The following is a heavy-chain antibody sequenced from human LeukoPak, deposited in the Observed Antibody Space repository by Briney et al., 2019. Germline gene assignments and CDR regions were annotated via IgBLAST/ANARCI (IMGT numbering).Heavy chain of an antibody. CDR2: IYTSGST. D-gene: IGHD2-2*01. CDR1: GVSISSYY. V-gene: IGHV4-4*07. CDR3: ARDRPSYSPSDYYYYMDV. J-gene: IGHJ6*03. Sequence: KSSETLSLTCTVSGVSISSYYWSWIRQPAGQGLEWIGRIYTSGSTNYNPSLKSRVTMSVDTSKNQFSLKLSSVTAADTAVYYCARDRPSYSPSDYYYYMDVWGKGTTVTISS.